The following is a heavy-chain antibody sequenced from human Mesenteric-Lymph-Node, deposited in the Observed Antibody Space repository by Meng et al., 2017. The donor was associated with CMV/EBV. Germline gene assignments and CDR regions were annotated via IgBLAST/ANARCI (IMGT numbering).Heavy chain of an antibody. J-gene: IGHJ6*02. D-gene: IGHD3-3*01. V-gene: IGHV3-66*02. CDR1: GGSFSGYY. CDR3: ARGSGEITIFGHYYYGMDV. CDR2: IYSGGST. Sequence: ETLSLTCAVYGGSFSGYYWSWVRQAPGKGLEWVSVIYSGGSTYYADSVKGRFTISRDNSKNTLYLQMNSLRAEDTAVYYCARGSGEITIFGHYYYGMDVWGQGTTVTVSS.